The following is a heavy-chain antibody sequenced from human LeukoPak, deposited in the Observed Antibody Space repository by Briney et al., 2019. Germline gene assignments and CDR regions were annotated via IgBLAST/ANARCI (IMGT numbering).Heavy chain of an antibody. CDR3: AKDLERHIVVVTPSAVDY. CDR2: ISYDGSNK. V-gene: IGHV3-30*18. Sequence: PGTSLRLSCAASGFTFSSYGMHWVRQAPGKGLEWVAVISYDGSNKYYADSVKGRFTISRDNSKNTLYLQMNSLRAEDTAVYYCAKDLERHIVVVTPSAVDYWGQGTLVTVSS. D-gene: IGHD2-21*02. J-gene: IGHJ4*02. CDR1: GFTFSSYG.